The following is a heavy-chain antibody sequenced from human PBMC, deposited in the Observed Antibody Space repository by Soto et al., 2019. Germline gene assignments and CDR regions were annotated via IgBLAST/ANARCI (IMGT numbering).Heavy chain of an antibody. J-gene: IGHJ6*02. CDR2: IHHSGSI. D-gene: IGHD2-21*02. CDR3: AREDDGGDSLDV. V-gene: IGHV4-30-4*08. Sequence: QVQLQQSGPGLVKPSQTLSLTCTVSGDSISSDYYHWTWIRQSPGKGLEGIGYIHHSGSIPYNPSLKSRVTISVDTSKNQFSLHLTSVTAADTAVYFCAREDDGGDSLDVWGQGTTVTVSS. CDR1: GDSISSDYYH.